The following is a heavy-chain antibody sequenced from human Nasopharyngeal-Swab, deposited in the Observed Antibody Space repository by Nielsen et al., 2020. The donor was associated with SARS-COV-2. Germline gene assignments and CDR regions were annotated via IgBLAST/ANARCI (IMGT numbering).Heavy chain of an antibody. CDR1: GYSFTSYW. D-gene: IGHD6-13*01. CDR2: IYPGDSDT. Sequence: GESLKISCKGSGYSFTSYWIAWVRQMPGKGLEWMGIIYPGDSDTRYSPSFQGQVTISADKSISTAYLQWSSLKASDTAMYYCARLAAAGTLLSWMDYWGQGTLVTVSS. V-gene: IGHV5-51*01. CDR3: ARLAAAGTLLSWMDY. J-gene: IGHJ4*02.